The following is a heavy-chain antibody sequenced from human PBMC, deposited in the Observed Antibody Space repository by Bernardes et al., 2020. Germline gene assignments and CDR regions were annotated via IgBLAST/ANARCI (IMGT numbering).Heavy chain of an antibody. D-gene: IGHD3-22*01. CDR2: IYHSGST. Sequence: SESLSLTCAVSGGSISSSNWWSCVRQPPGKGLEWIGEIYHSGSTNYNPSLKSRVTISVDKSKNQFSLKLSSVTAADTAVYYCARGYYYDSSGYLQYYFDYWGQGTLVTVSS. CDR3: ARGYYYDSSGYLQYYFDY. CDR1: GGSISSSNW. V-gene: IGHV4-4*02. J-gene: IGHJ4*02.